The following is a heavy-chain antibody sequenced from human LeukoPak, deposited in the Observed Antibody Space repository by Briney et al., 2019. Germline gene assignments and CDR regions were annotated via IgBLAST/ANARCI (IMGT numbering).Heavy chain of an antibody. CDR3: AKDRGTIFGVVMQYFQH. CDR2: ISYDGSNK. CDR1: GFTFSSYG. J-gene: IGHJ1*01. V-gene: IGHV3-30*18. Sequence: GGSLRLSCAASGFTFSSYGMHRVRQAPGKGLEWVGVISYDGSNKYYADSVKGRFTISRDNSNHTLYLQMNSLRAEDTAVYYCAKDRGTIFGVVMQYFQHRGQGTLVTVSS. D-gene: IGHD3-3*01.